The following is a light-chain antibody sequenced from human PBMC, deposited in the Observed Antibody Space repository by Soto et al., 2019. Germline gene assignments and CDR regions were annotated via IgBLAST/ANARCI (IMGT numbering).Light chain of an antibody. CDR1: QSVNIY. V-gene: IGKV3-11*01. CDR3: QQRSNWPLIT. J-gene: IGKJ5*01. Sequence: EIVLTQSPATLSLSPGERATLSCRASQSVNIYLAWYQQKPGQAPRLLIYDTSNRARGITARFSGSGSGTDFTLTISSLEPEDFAVYYCQQRSNWPLITFGQGTRLDIK. CDR2: DTS.